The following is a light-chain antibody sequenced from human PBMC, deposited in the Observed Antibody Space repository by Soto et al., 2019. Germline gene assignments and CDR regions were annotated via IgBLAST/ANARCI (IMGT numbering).Light chain of an antibody. J-gene: IGKJ1*01. Sequence: DIQMTQSPSTLSASIGDRVTITCRTSQAISSWLAWYQQKPGNAPKLLIYKASTLESGVPARFNGSGSGTAFSLTIRRLQPDDFATYYCQQYNSLSGTFGQGPKVEIK. CDR1: QAISSW. CDR3: QQYNSLSGT. CDR2: KAS. V-gene: IGKV1-5*03.